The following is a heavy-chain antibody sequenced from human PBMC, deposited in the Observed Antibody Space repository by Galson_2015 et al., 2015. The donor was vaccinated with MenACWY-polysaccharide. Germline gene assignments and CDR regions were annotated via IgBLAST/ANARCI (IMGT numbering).Heavy chain of an antibody. V-gene: IGHV3-23*01. CDR1: GFTFSSYA. J-gene: IGHJ4*02. CDR3: VKGWTTMTT. D-gene: IGHD4-17*01. CDR2: ISGSGTST. Sequence: SLRLSCAASGFTFSSYAMSWVRQAPGKGLDWVSSISGSGTSTHYADSVKGRFTISRDNSKNTLYLQMNSLRGENTAVFYCVKGWTTMTTGGQGTLVTVSS.